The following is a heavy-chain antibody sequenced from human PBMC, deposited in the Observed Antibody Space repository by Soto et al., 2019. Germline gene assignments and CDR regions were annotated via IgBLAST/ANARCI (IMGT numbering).Heavy chain of an antibody. D-gene: IGHD2-21*02. CDR3: ARLGTYCGGDCYILDY. CDR2: IIPIFGTA. Sequence: SVKVSCKASGGTFSSYAISWVRQAPGQGLEWMGGIIPIFGTANYAQKFQGRVTITADESTSTAYMELSSLRSEDTAVYYCARLGTYCGGDCYILDYWGQGTLVTVSS. CDR1: GGTFSSYA. V-gene: IGHV1-69*13. J-gene: IGHJ4*02.